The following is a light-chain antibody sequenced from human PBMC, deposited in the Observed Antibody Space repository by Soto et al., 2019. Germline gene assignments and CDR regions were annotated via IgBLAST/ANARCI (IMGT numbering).Light chain of an antibody. CDR3: QQYYTYPT. CDR2: AAS. CDR1: QTISNT. Sequence: EVVMTQSPATLSVSPGDKVSLSCRANQTISNTLAWYQQKPGQAPRLLIYAASTRATGVSARFSGSGSGTEFTLTISSLQSEDFATYYCQQYYTYPTFGPGTKVDIK. J-gene: IGKJ1*01. V-gene: IGKV3-15*01.